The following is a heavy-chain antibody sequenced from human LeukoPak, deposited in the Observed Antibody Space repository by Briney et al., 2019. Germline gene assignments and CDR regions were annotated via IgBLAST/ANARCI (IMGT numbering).Heavy chain of an antibody. CDR1: GYTFTSYY. V-gene: IGHV1-46*01. CDR3: AADLSSGWYSGFDY. D-gene: IGHD6-19*01. Sequence: ASVKVSCKASGYTFTSYYMHWVRQAPGQGLEWTGIINPSGGSTSYAQKFQGRVTMTRDTSTSIVYMELSSLRSEDTAVYYCAADLSSGWYSGFDYWGQGTLVTVSS. J-gene: IGHJ4*02. CDR2: INPSGGST.